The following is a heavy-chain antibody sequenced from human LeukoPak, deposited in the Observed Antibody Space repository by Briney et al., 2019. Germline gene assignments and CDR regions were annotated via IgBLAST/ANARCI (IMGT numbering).Heavy chain of an antibody. D-gene: IGHD6-13*01. J-gene: IGHJ4*02. CDR2: IYYSGST. CDR1: GGSISSYY. Sequence: SETLSLTCTVPGGSISSYYWSWIRQPPGKGLEWLGYIYYSGSTNYNPSLKSRVTISVDTSKNQFSLKLSSVTAADTAVYYCARGAPVGSSWYSEPYYFDYWGQGTLVTVSS. V-gene: IGHV4-59*01. CDR3: ARGAPVGSSWYSEPYYFDY.